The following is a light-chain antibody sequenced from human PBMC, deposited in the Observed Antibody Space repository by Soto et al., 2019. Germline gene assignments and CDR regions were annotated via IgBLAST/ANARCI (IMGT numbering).Light chain of an antibody. J-gene: IGKJ3*01. Sequence: IQMTQSPSSLSASIGDTVTITCRASQTIDRYLNWFQQKSGQAPKLLMNAASSLRSGVPSRFSASVSGTDFTLTISSLQPEDSATYYCQQSYNAPFNVGPGTKVDSK. CDR3: QQSYNAPFN. CDR1: QTIDRY. V-gene: IGKV1-39*01. CDR2: AAS.